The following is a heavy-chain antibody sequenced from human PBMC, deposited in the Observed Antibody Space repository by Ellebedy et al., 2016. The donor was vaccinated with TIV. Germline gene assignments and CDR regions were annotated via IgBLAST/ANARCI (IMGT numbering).Heavy chain of an antibody. CDR1: GGSFSGYY. J-gene: IGHJ5*02. V-gene: IGHV4-34*01. D-gene: IGHD6-19*01. Sequence: SETLSLXCAVYGGSFSGYYWGWIRQPPGKGLEWIGSIYYSGSTYYNPSLKSRVTISVDTSKNQFSLNLSSVTAADTAVYYCARGADSWLYNWFDPWGQGTLVTVSS. CDR2: IYYSGST. CDR3: ARGADSWLYNWFDP.